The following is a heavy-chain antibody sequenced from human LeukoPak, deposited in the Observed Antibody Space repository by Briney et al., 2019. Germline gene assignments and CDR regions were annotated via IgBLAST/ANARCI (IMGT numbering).Heavy chain of an antibody. J-gene: IGHJ3*02. D-gene: IGHD1-26*01. Sequence: GGSLRLSCAASGFTFSSYAMSWVRQAPGKGLEWVSAISGSGGSTYYADSVKGRFTISRDNSKSTLYLQMNSLRAEDTAVYYCAKDAAGGNYFLLMAFDIWGQGTMVTVSS. CDR3: AKDAAGGNYFLLMAFDI. CDR1: GFTFSSYA. V-gene: IGHV3-23*01. CDR2: ISGSGGST.